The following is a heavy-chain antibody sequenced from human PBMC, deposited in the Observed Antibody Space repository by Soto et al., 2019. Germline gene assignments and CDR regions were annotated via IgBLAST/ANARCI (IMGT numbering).Heavy chain of an antibody. J-gene: IGHJ5*02. V-gene: IGHV1-46*01. CDR1: GYTFTSYY. CDR2: INPSGGST. Sequence: ASVKVSCKASGYTFTSYYMHWVRQAPGQGLEWMGIINPSGGSTSYAQKFQGRVTMTRDTSTSTVYMELSSLRSEDTAVYYCASSGYSGYGTGLDNRFDPWGQGTLVTVPS. D-gene: IGHD5-12*01. CDR3: ASSGYSGYGTGLDNRFDP.